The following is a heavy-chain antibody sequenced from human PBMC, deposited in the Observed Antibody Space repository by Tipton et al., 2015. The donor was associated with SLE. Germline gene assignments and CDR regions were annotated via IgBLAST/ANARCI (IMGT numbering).Heavy chain of an antibody. CDR3: ARRQRGYSYAPFDN. CDR1: GGSISGGSYY. D-gene: IGHD5-18*01. V-gene: IGHV4-61*02. Sequence: TLSLTCTVSGGSISGGSYYWSWIRQPAGKGLEWIGRIYTSGSTNYNPSLKSRVTISVDTSKNQFSLKLSSVTAADTAIYYCARRQRGYSYAPFDNWGQGTLVPVSS. J-gene: IGHJ4*02. CDR2: IYTSGST.